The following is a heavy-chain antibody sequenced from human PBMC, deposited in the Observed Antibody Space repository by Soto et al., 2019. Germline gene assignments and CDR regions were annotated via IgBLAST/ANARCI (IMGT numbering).Heavy chain of an antibody. V-gene: IGHV4-39*01. Sequence: PSETLSLTCTVSGGSISSSSYYWGWIRQPPGKGLEWIGSIYYSGSTYYNPSLKSRVTISVATSKNQFSLKLSSVTAADTAVYYCAIPGDIVVVPAAWGAFDIWGQGTMVTVSS. CDR3: AIPGDIVVVPAAWGAFDI. J-gene: IGHJ3*02. CDR2: IYYSGST. D-gene: IGHD2-2*01. CDR1: GGSISSSSYY.